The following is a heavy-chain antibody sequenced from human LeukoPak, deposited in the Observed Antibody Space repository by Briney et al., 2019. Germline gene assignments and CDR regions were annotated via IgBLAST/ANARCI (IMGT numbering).Heavy chain of an antibody. CDR1: GGSISSYY. J-gene: IGHJ5*02. V-gene: IGHV4-59*01. CDR3: AKFEPGRWFDP. D-gene: IGHD3-10*01. CDR2: IYYSRST. Sequence: SETLSLTCTVSGGSISSYYWSWIRQPPGKGLEWIGYIYYSRSTNYNPSLKSRVTISVDTSKNQFSLKLSSVTAADTAVYYCAKFEPGRWFDPWGQGTLVTVSS.